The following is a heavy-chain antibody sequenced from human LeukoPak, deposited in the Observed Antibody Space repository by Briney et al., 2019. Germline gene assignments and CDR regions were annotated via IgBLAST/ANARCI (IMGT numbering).Heavy chain of an antibody. CDR3: ARGGGLNYYYYYMDV. CDR1: GGSISSYY. D-gene: IGHD3-16*01. V-gene: IGHV4-59*01. Sequence: NPSETLSLTCIVSGGSISSYYWSWLRQPPGKGLEGIGYIYYSGSTNYNPSLKSRVTISVDTSKNQFSLKLSSVTAADTAVYYCARGGGLNYYYYYMDVWGKGTTVTISS. CDR2: IYYSGST. J-gene: IGHJ6*03.